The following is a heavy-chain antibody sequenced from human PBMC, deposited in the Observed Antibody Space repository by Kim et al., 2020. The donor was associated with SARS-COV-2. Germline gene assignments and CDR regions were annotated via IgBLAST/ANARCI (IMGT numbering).Heavy chain of an antibody. CDR3: ARVSLRYLDY. CDR2: STL. Sequence: STLYYADSVKGRFTISRDNAKTSLYLQMNSLRDEDTAVYYCARVSLRYLDYWGQGTLVTVSS. J-gene: IGHJ4*02. V-gene: IGHV3-48*02. D-gene: IGHD5-12*01.